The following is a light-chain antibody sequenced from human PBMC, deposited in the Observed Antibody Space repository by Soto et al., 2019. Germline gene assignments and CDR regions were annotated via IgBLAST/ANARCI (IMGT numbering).Light chain of an antibody. Sequence: YELTQPPSVSVSPGQTASITCSGDKLGDKYASWYQQKPGQSPVLVIYQDTKRPSGIPERFSGSNSGNTATLTISGTQAMDEADYYCQAWDIDTVVFGGGTQLTVL. V-gene: IGLV3-1*01. CDR1: KLGDKY. J-gene: IGLJ2*01. CDR3: QAWDIDTVV. CDR2: QDT.